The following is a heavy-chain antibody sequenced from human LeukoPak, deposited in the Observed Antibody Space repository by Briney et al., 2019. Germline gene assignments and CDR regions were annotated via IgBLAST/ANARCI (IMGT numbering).Heavy chain of an antibody. J-gene: IGHJ4*02. CDR3: ARDSPRLSY. CDR1: GFTFSSYA. V-gene: IGHV3-48*01. CDR2: INSGSTTI. Sequence: GGSLRLSCAASGFTFSSYAMNWVRQAPGKGLEWISKINSGSTTIYYKDSVRGRFTISRDNAKNSLSLQMNNLRVEDTAVYYCARDSPRLSYWGQGTLVTVSS.